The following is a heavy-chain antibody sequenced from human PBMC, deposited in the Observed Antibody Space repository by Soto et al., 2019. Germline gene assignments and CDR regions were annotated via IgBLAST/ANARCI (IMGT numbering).Heavy chain of an antibody. CDR2: MSGSGGGT. V-gene: IGHV3-23*01. J-gene: IGHJ6*02. CDR1: RLTFRACA. Sequence: PGGSLRLSCAASRLTFRACAMTWVRRAPGQGLEWVSTMSGSGGGTYYADSVKGRFTISRDNSKNTLYLQMNSLSAEDTAVYDCAKDRVFIVVVPAAMFQYGMDVWDQGTTVTVSS. D-gene: IGHD2-2*01. CDR3: AKDRVFIVVVPAAMFQYGMDV.